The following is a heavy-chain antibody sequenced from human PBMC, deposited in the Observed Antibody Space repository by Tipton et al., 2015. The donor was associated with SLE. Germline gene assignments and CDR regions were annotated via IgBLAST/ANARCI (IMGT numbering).Heavy chain of an antibody. CDR2: VYYTGIT. J-gene: IGHJ5*02. Sequence: LSLTCTVSGGSISSHYWSWIRQPPGKGLEWIGYVYYTGITNYKSSLKSRVTISVDTSKNQFSLKLTSVTAADTAVYYCARRDGYSSIWNWFDPWGQGTLVTVSS. CDR3: ARRDGYSSIWNWFDP. D-gene: IGHD6-13*01. CDR1: GGSISSHY. V-gene: IGHV4-59*11.